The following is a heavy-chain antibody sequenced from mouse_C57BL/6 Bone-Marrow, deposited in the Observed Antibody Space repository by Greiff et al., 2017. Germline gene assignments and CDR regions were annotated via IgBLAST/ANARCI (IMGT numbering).Heavy chain of an antibody. CDR3: AREGGVIYYVYDAYAMDY. Sequence: QVQLQQSGAELVKPGASVKISCKASGYTFTDYYINWVKQRPGQGLEWIGKIGPGSGSTYYNEKFKGKATLTADKSSSTAYMQLSSLTSEDSAVYFCAREGGVIYYVYDAYAMDYWGQGTSVTVSS. D-gene: IGHD2-2*01. V-gene: IGHV1-77*01. J-gene: IGHJ4*01. CDR1: GYTFTDYY. CDR2: IGPGSGST.